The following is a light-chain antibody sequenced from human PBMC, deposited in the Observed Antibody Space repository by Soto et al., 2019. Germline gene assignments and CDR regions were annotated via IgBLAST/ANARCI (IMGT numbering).Light chain of an antibody. CDR3: QQYNGYPHT. V-gene: IGKV1-5*03. Sequence: DIQMTQSPSTLSASVGDRVTITCRASQSISTWLAWYQQKPGKAPKLLIYKASSFRNWVPSRFSGSGFGTEFTLTIYSLQPDDFASYYCQQYNGYPHTFGQGTKLEIK. CDR1: QSISTW. J-gene: IGKJ2*01. CDR2: KAS.